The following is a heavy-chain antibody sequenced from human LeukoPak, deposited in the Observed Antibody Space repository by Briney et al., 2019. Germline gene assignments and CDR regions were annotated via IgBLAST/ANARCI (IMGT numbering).Heavy chain of an antibody. V-gene: IGHV4-59*08. J-gene: IGHJ4*02. D-gene: IGHD3-3*02. CDR3: ARNMADSALEFDF. Sequence: SETLSLTCTVSGGSISSYYWSWIRQPPEKGLEWIGYIYYSGSTNYNPSLKSRVTISVDTSKNQFSLNLSSVTAADTAVYFCARNMADSALEFDFWGQGTLLTVSS. CDR1: GGSISSYY. CDR2: IYYSGST.